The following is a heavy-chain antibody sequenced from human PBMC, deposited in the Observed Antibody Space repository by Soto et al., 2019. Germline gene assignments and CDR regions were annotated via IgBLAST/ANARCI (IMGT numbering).Heavy chain of an antibody. D-gene: IGHD6-13*01. CDR2: IIPIFGTA. Sequence: QVQLVQSGAEVKKPGSSVKVSCKASGGTFSSYAISWVRQAPGQGLEWMGGIIPIFGTANYAQKCQGRVTITADESTSRAYMGLGSLRSEDTAVYYCAGGGHSRRGPNAFDIWGQGTMVTVSS. CDR3: AGGGHSRRGPNAFDI. J-gene: IGHJ3*02. V-gene: IGHV1-69*12. CDR1: GGTFSSYA.